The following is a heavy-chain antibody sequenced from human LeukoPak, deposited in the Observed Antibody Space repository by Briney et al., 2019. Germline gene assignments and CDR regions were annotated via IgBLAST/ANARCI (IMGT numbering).Heavy chain of an antibody. D-gene: IGHD6-13*01. CDR2: INGDGGSR. CDR1: GFTFSTYW. CDR3: ASASSHRTAAGGDY. J-gene: IGHJ4*02. V-gene: IGHV3-74*01. Sequence: GGSLRLSCAASGFTFSTYWMHWVRQAPGKGLVWVSRINGDGGSRNYADSVKGRFTISRDSAKNTLYLQMSSLRVEDTAVYYCASASSHRTAAGGDYWGQGTLVTVST.